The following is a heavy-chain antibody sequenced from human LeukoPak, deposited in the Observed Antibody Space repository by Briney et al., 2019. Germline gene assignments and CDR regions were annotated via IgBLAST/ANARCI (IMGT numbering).Heavy chain of an antibody. J-gene: IGHJ4*02. V-gene: IGHV3-21*01. D-gene: IGHD3-16*01. CDR3: VMGDRRDF. CDR2: IDSTSRTI. CDR1: GFTFSRST. Sequence: NTGGSLRLSCAASGFTFSRSTMNWVRQAPGKGLEYVSSIDSTSRTIYYADSVKGRFTISRDNARNSLYLQMNSLRVGDTAVYYCVMGDRRDFWGQGTLVTVSS.